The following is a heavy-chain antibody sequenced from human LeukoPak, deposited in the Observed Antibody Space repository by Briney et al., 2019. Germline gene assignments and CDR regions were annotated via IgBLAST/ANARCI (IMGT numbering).Heavy chain of an antibody. V-gene: IGHV3-74*01. J-gene: IGHJ4*02. CDR3: ARVVDTHFDY. Sequence: EAGGSLRLSCAASGFTFSSYWMHWVRQAPGKGLVWVSRIKSDGSTTTYADSVKGRFTISRDNAKNTLYLQMNSLRAEDTAVYYCARVVDTHFDYWGQGTLVTASS. D-gene: IGHD5-18*01. CDR2: IKSDGSTT. CDR1: GFTFSSYW.